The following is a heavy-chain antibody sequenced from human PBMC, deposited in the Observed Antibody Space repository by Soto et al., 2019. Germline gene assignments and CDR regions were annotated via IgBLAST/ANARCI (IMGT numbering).Heavy chain of an antibody. D-gene: IGHD3-22*01. CDR3: ARDDYDSSGYKGYV. V-gene: IGHV1-69*01. J-gene: IGHJ6*02. CDR2: IIPIFGTA. CDR1: GGGLGSYA. Sequence: SVEVICKACGGGLGSYAMSCVRPPPGQGLEWMGGIIPIFGTANYAQKFQGRVTITADESTSTAYMELSSLRSEDTAVCYCARDDYDSSGYKGYVWGQGTTVTVSS.